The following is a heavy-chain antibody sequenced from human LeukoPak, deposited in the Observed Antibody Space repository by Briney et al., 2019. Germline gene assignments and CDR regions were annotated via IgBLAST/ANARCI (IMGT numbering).Heavy chain of an antibody. J-gene: IGHJ3*02. D-gene: IGHD5-24*01. V-gene: IGHV3-13*01. CDR3: ARGGADGYNWVSDAFDI. CDR2: IGTAGDT. CDR1: GFTFSSYD. Sequence: GGSLRLSCAASGFTFSSYDMHWVRQATGKGLEWVSAIGTAGDTYYPGSVKGRFTISRENTKNSSYLQMNSLRAGDTAVYYCARGGADGYNWVSDAFDIWGQGTMVTVSS.